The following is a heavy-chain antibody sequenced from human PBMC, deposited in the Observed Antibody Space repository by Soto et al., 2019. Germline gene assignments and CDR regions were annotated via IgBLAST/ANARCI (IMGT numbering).Heavy chain of an antibody. CDR3: ARDEGLDNGVSCDY. D-gene: IGHD4-17*01. J-gene: IGHJ4*02. V-gene: IGHV1-18*01. CDR2: ISAYNGNT. CDR1: GYTFTSYG. Sequence: ASVKVSCKASGYTFTSYGISWVRQAPGQGLEWMGWISAYNGNTNYAQKLQGRVTMTTDTSTSTAYMELRSLRSEDTAVYYCARDEGLDNGVSCDYWGQGTLVTVSS.